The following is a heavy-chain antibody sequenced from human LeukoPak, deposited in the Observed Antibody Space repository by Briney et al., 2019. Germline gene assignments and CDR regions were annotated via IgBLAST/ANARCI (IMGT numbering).Heavy chain of an antibody. D-gene: IGHD6-13*01. CDR3: ARRRQQLVDGPYYYYMDV. CDR1: GYTFTGYY. V-gene: IGHV1-2*02. Sequence: ASVTVSCKASGYTFTGYYMHWVRQAPGQGLEWMGWINPNSGGTNYAQKFQGRVTMTRDTSISTAYMELSRLRSDDTAVYYCARRRQQLVDGPYYYYMDVWGKGTTVTVSS. CDR2: INPNSGGT. J-gene: IGHJ6*03.